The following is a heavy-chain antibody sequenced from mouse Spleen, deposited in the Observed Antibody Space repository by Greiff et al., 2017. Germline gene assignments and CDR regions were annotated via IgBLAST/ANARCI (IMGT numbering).Heavy chain of an antibody. CDR1: GFTFSDFY. J-gene: IGHJ4*01. V-gene: IGHV7-1*01. CDR3: ARDSSGYVMDY. CDR2: SRNKANDYTT. D-gene: IGHD3-1*01. Sequence: EVMLVESGGGLVQSGRSLRLSCATSGFTFSDFYMEWVRQAPGKGLEWIAASRNKANDYTTEYSASVKGRFIVSRDTSQSILYLQMNALRAEDTAIYYCARDSSGYVMDYWGQGTSVTVSS.